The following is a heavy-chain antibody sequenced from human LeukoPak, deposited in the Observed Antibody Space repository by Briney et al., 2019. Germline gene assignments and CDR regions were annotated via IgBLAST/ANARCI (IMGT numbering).Heavy chain of an antibody. CDR2: ISWGSNVI. J-gene: IGHJ4*02. Sequence: GGSLRLSCTASGFTFSSYSINWVRQAPGKGPEWLSYISWGSNVIYYADSVKGRFTTSRDDAKNSLFLQTNSLTDEDTAVYYCARDPGYSYALDYWGRGTLVTVSS. CDR3: ARDPGYSYALDY. D-gene: IGHD5-18*01. V-gene: IGHV3-48*02. CDR1: GFTFSSYS.